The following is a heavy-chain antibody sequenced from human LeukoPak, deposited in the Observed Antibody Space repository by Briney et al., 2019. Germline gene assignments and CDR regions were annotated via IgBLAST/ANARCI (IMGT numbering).Heavy chain of an antibody. D-gene: IGHD1-26*01. Sequence: ASVKVSCKASGYTFTGYYMHWVRQAPGQGLEWMGWINPNSGGTNYAQKFQGRVTMTRDTSISTAYMELSRLRSDGTAVYYCAREGEKNSGSYSDYWGQGTLVTVSS. CDR1: GYTFTGYY. CDR2: INPNSGGT. J-gene: IGHJ4*02. CDR3: AREGEKNSGSYSDY. V-gene: IGHV1-2*02.